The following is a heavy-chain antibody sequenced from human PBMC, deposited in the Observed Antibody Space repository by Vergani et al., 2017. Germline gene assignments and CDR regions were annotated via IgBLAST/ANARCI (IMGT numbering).Heavy chain of an antibody. CDR3: ARDPRWHFAAGYSYYYMDV. CDR2: ISYDGSNK. CDR1: GFTFSSYA. J-gene: IGHJ6*03. Sequence: QVQLVESGGGVVQPGRSLRLSCAASGFTFSSYAMHWVRQAPGKGLEWVAVISYDGSNKYYADSVKGRFTVSRDKSTKTGYLRMASLRVEDTAVYYCARDPRWHFAAGYSYYYMDVWGKGIMVTVSS. V-gene: IGHV3-30-3*01. D-gene: IGHD5-24*01.